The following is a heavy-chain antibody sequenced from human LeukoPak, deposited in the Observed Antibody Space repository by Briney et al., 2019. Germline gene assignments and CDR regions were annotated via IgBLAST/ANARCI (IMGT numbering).Heavy chain of an antibody. V-gene: IGHV1-2*02. Sequence: APVKVSCKASGYTFTGYYMHWVRQAPGQGLEWMGWINPNSGGTNYAQKFQGRVTMTRDTSISTAYMELSRLRSDDTAVYYCAREHNSPRELDPWGQGTLVTVSS. CDR3: AREHNSPRELDP. J-gene: IGHJ5*02. CDR1: GYTFTGYY. CDR2: INPNSGGT. D-gene: IGHD1-1*01.